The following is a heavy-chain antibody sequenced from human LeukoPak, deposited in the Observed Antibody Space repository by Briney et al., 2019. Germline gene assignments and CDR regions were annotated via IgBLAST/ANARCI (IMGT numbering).Heavy chain of an antibody. Sequence: SETLSLTCTVSGGSISSYYWRWIRQPPGKGLEWIGYIYYSGSTNYNPSLKSRVTISVDTSKNQFSLKLSSVTAAETAVYYCASHGITIPVVDVFDIWGQGTMVTVFS. D-gene: IGHD3-3*01. CDR1: GGSISSYY. CDR2: IYYSGST. CDR3: ASHGITIPVVDVFDI. V-gene: IGHV4-59*01. J-gene: IGHJ3*02.